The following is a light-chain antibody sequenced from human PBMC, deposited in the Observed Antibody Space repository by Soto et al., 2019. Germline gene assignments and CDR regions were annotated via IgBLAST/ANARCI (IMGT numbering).Light chain of an antibody. V-gene: IGLV2-14*01. CDR2: DVS. J-gene: IGLJ1*01. Sequence: QSVLTQPPSASGSPGQSVTISCTGTSSDVGGYNYVSWYQQHPGKAPKLMIYDVSNRPSGVSNRFSGSKSGNTASLTISGIQPEDEADYYCSSFTSTSTYIFGTGTKVTVL. CDR3: SSFTSTSTYI. CDR1: SSDVGGYNY.